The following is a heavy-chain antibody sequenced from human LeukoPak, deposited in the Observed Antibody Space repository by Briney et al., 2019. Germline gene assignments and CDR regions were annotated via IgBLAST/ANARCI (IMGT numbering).Heavy chain of an antibody. D-gene: IGHD5-18*01. V-gene: IGHV1-18*04. CDR3: ARDDRDSYGRTIDY. J-gene: IGHJ4*02. CDR2: ISAYNGNT. Sequence: ASLKVSCKASGYTFTSYGISCVRQAPGQGLEWRGWISAYNGNTNYAQKLQGRVTMTTDTSTSTAYMELRSLRSDDTAVYYCARDDRDSYGRTIDYWGQGTLVTVSS. CDR1: GYTFTSYG.